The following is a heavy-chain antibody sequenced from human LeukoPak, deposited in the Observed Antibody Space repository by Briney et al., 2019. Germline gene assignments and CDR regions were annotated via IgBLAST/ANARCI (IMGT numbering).Heavy chain of an antibody. CDR2: IYTSGST. Sequence: PSETLSLTCTVSGGSISSGSYYWSWIRQPAGKGLEWIGRIYTSGSTNYNPSLKSRVTISVDTSKNQFSLKLGSVTAADTAVYYCARAYSGYDSGEYFDYWGQGTLVTVSS. V-gene: IGHV4-61*02. J-gene: IGHJ4*02. CDR3: ARAYSGYDSGEYFDY. CDR1: GGSISSGSYY. D-gene: IGHD5-12*01.